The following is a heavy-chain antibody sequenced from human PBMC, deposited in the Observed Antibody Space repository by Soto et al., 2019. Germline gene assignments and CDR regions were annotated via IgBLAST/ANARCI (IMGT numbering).Heavy chain of an antibody. D-gene: IGHD2-15*01. J-gene: IGHJ5*02. V-gene: IGHV1-69*15. CDR1: GGTFSNYA. CDR2: IIPIFGTR. Sequence: QVQLVQSGAEVKKPGSSVKVSCKASGGTFSNYAITWVRQAPGQGLEWMGRIIPIFGTRDYAQKFQGCVTITAADSTTTAYMELSSLISDDTAVYSCAKDGGREGYFGNWFDPWGQGTLVTVSS. CDR3: AKDGGREGYFGNWFDP.